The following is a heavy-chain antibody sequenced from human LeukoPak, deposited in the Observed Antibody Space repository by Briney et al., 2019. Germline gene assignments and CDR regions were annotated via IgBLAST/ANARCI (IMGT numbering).Heavy chain of an antibody. D-gene: IGHD4-17*01. J-gene: IGHJ5*02. CDR3: AKGYGVTWFDP. CDR2: ISNIGNST. Sequence: PGGSLRLSCAASGFTFRSYGMHWVRQAPGKGLDWVAAISNIGNSTYYADSVKGRFTISRDNSKSTLFLQMDSLKAGDTAVYYCAKGYGVTWFDPWGQGTLVTVSS. V-gene: IGHV3-23*01. CDR1: GFTFRSYG.